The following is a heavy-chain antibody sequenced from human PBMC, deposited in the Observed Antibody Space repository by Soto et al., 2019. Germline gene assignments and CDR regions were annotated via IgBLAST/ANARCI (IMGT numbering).Heavy chain of an antibody. D-gene: IGHD2-21*02. CDR2: VNPSGGHT. CDR3: AGGGHVVVVTAALDY. CDR1: GDTFTDYY. Sequence: QVQLVQSGAEVKKPGASVKVSCKASGDTFTDYYIHWVRQAPGQGLEWMGTVNPSGGHTTYAQHLLGRIPTTGDTSAGTLVVMLTTLTSEDTAVYYCAGGGHVVVVTAALDYWGQGTLVTVSS. V-gene: IGHV1-46*04. J-gene: IGHJ4*02.